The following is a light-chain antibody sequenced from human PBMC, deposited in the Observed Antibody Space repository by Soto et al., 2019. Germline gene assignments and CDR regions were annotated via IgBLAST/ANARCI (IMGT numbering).Light chain of an antibody. V-gene: IGLV1-44*01. CDR3: AAWDDSLNALYV. J-gene: IGLJ1*01. CDR1: SSNIGSNT. Sequence: QAVVTQPPSASGTPGQRVTISCSGSSSNIGSNTVNWYQQLPGTAPKLLIYSNTLRPSGVPDRISGSKSGTSASLAISGLQSEDEAEYYCAAWDDSLNALYVFGTGTKLTVL. CDR2: SNT.